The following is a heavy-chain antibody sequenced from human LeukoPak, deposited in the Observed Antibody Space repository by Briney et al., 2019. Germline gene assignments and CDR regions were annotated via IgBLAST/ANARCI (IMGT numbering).Heavy chain of an antibody. D-gene: IGHD3-10*01. Sequence: GGSLRLSCAASGFTFSSYNMNWVRQAPGKGLEWVSSITSGSSYIYYADSVKGRFTISRDNAKNSLYLQMNSLKTEDTAVYYCTTTQAKYYYGSGEPYYFDYWGQGTLVTVSS. V-gene: IGHV3-21*03. CDR2: ITSGSSYI. J-gene: IGHJ4*02. CDR3: TTTQAKYYYGSGEPYYFDY. CDR1: GFTFSSYN.